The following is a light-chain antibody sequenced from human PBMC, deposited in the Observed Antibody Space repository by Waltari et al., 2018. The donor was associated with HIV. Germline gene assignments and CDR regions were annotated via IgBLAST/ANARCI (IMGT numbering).Light chain of an antibody. J-gene: IGKJ1*01. CDR2: WAS. CDR1: QSLLHSSSNKNY. V-gene: IGKV4-1*01. CDR3: QQFYSTTWS. Sequence: DIVVTQSPASLAVSLGGRATMNCKSTQSLLHSSSNKNYLAWFQLKQGQPPKLLIYWASTRASGVPARFSGSGSGTNFTLTINGLQAEDVAIYYCQQFYSTTWSFGPGTRVDI.